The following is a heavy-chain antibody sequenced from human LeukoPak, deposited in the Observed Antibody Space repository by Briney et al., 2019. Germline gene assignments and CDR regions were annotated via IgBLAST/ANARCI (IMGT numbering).Heavy chain of an antibody. CDR3: AREGEDDFWSGFEF. CDR1: GFTFSRFA. D-gene: IGHD3-3*01. CDR2: ISIDGSRE. Sequence: GGSLRLSCAASGFTFSRFAMHWVRQAPGKGLEWVAVISIDGSREHYADSVKGRFTISRDNSKNTVYLQMNSLRPEDTAVYYCAREGEDDFWSGFEFWGQGTLVTVSS. V-gene: IGHV3-30*01. J-gene: IGHJ4*02.